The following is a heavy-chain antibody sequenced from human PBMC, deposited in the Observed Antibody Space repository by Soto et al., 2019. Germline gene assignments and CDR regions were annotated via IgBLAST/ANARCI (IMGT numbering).Heavy chain of an antibody. D-gene: IGHD2-15*01. V-gene: IGHV3-23*01. CDR2: ISGSGGST. CDR1: GFTFSSYA. Sequence: GGSLRLSCAASGFTFSSYAMSWVRQAPGKGLEWVSAISGSGGSTYYADSVKGRFTISRDNSKNTLYLQMNSLRAEDTAVYYCATMGQYCSGGSCYSNYYYYYMDVWGKGTKVTVSS. CDR3: ATMGQYCSGGSCYSNYYYYYMDV. J-gene: IGHJ6*03.